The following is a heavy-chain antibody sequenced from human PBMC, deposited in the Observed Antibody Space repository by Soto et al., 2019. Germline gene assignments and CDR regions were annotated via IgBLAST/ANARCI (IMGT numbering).Heavy chain of an antibody. CDR3: ARVRSGYDGGDFDP. D-gene: IGHD5-12*01. Sequence: SETLSLTCTVSGGSVSSGSYYWSWIRQPPGKGLEWIGYIYYSGSTNYNPSLKSRVTISVDTSKNQFSLKLSSVTAADTAVYYCARVRSGYDGGDFDPWGQGTLVTVSS. V-gene: IGHV4-61*01. CDR2: IYYSGST. J-gene: IGHJ5*02. CDR1: GGSVSSGSYY.